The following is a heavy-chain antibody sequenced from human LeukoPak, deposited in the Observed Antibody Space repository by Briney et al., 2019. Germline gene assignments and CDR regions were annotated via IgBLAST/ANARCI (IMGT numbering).Heavy chain of an antibody. CDR3: ARIRYCGGISCYYIDY. V-gene: IGHV1-2*02. Sequence: ASVKVSCKASEYTFTGYYIHWVRQAPGQGLEWMGWIDPNTGDSNYVQKFQGRVTMTRDTSISTAYMELSRLRSDDTAFYYCARIRYCGGISCYYIDYWGQGTLVTVSS. D-gene: IGHD2-2*01. J-gene: IGHJ4*02. CDR1: EYTFTGYY. CDR2: IDPNTGDS.